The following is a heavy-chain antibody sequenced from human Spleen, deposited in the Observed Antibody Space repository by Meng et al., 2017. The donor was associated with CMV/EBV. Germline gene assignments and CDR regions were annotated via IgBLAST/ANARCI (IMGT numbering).Heavy chain of an antibody. J-gene: IGHJ6*02. CDR3: AKDKSGGWYPRIGNYGMDV. CDR1: GFTFSSYW. V-gene: IGHV3-7*01. Sequence: GGSLRLSCAASGFTFSSYWMSWVRQAPGKGLEWVANIKEDGSEKYYVDSVKGRFTISRDNSKNTLYLQMNSLRAEDTAVYYCAKDKSGGWYPRIGNYGMDVWGQGTTVTVSS. CDR2: IKEDGSEK. D-gene: IGHD6-19*01.